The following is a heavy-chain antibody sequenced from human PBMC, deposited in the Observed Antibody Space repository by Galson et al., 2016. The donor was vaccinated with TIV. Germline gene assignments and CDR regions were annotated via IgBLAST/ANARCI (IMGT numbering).Heavy chain of an antibody. V-gene: IGHV5-51*01. CDR1: GYSFTTYW. J-gene: IGHJ4*02. CDR3: ARQTTRSFDS. Sequence: QSGAEVKKPGESLKISCKASGYSFTTYWIAWVRQMPGKGLKWMGIIFPDDSETAYSPSFEGQVTISVDKSLNVAYVQWNSLRTSDTAMYYCARQTTRSFDSWGQGTRVTVSS. CDR2: IFPDDSET. D-gene: IGHD4-17*01.